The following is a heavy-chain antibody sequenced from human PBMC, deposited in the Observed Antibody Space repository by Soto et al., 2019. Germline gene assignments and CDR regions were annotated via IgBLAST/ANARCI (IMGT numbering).Heavy chain of an antibody. Sequence: SETLSLTCTVSGGSISSGGYYWSWIRQHPGKGLEWIGCIYYSGSTYYNPSLKSRVTISVDTSKNQFSLKLSSVTAADTAVYYCARDTVTADYYVYGMDVWGQGTTVTVSS. D-gene: IGHD4-17*01. CDR2: IYYSGST. CDR3: ARDTVTADYYVYGMDV. J-gene: IGHJ6*02. CDR1: GGSISSGGYY. V-gene: IGHV4-31*03.